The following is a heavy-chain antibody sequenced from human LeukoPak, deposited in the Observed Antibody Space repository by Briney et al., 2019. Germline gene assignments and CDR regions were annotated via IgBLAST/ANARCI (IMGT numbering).Heavy chain of an antibody. CDR2: ISYDGSNE. V-gene: IGHV3-30-3*01. Sequence: PGRSLRLSCAASGFTFSSYAMHWVRQAPGKGLEWVAVISYDGSNEYYADSVKGRFTISRDNSKNTLYLQMNSLRAEDTAVYYCAKEIVVVPAGWDYWGQGTLVTVSS. CDR1: GFTFSSYA. D-gene: IGHD2-2*01. J-gene: IGHJ4*02. CDR3: AKEIVVVPAGWDY.